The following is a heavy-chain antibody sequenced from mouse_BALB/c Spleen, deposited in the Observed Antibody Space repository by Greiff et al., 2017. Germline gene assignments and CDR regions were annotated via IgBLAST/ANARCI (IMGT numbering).Heavy chain of an antibody. D-gene: IGHD1-1*01. V-gene: IGHV1-15*01. CDR1: GYTFTDYE. Sequence: QVQLKESGAELVRPGASVTLSCKASGYTFTDYEMHWVKQTPVHGLEWIGAIDPETGGTAYNQKFKGKATLTADKSSSTAYMELRSLTSEDSAVYYCTRGDYGSKDWGQGTTLTVSS. J-gene: IGHJ2*01. CDR3: TRGDYGSKD. CDR2: IDPETGGT.